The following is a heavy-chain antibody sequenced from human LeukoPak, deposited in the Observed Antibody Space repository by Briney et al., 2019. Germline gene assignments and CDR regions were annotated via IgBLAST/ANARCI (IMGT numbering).Heavy chain of an antibody. Sequence: PGGSLRLSCAASGFTFSSYSINWVRQAPGKGLEWVSSISSSSSYIYYADSVKGRFTISRDNAKKSLYLQMNSLRAEDTAVYYCATPGLLGYCSSAICAPPGYWGQGTLVTVSS. J-gene: IGHJ4*02. V-gene: IGHV3-21*04. D-gene: IGHD2-2*01. CDR3: ATPGLLGYCSSAICAPPGY. CDR1: GFTFSSYS. CDR2: ISSSSSYI.